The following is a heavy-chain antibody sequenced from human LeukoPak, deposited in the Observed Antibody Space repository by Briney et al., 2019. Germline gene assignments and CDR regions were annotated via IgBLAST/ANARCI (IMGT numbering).Heavy chain of an antibody. CDR3: ARDLDY. CDR2: ISYDGSNK. V-gene: IGHV3-30*01. J-gene: IGHJ4*02. Sequence: GGSLRLSCAASGFTFSSYAMHWVRQAQGKGLEWVALISYDGSNKYYADSVKGRFTISRDNSKNTLYLQMNSLRAEDTAVYYCARDLDYWGQGTLVTVSS. CDR1: GFTFSSYA.